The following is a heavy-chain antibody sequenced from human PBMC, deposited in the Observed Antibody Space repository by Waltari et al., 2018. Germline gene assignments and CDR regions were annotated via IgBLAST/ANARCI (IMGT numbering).Heavy chain of an antibody. D-gene: IGHD3-22*01. V-gene: IGHV1-2*06. Sequence: QVQLVQSGAAVKKPGASVKVSCKASGYSFTDYYIYWVRQAPGQGLDWMGRINPNNGDTAYAQRFQGSVTMTRDTSISTAYMELSSLTSDDTAVYYCATTGDLYYENSRYGLLGYWGQGTRVTVSS. CDR2: INPNNGDT. CDR3: ATTGDLYYENSRYGLLGY. J-gene: IGHJ4*02. CDR1: GYSFTDYY.